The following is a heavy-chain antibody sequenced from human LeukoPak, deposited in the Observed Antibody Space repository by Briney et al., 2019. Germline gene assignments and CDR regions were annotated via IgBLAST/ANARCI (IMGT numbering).Heavy chain of an antibody. CDR1: GYTFSSYS. Sequence: GGSLRLSCAASGYTFSSYSMNWVRQAPGKGLEWVSSISSSSIYIYYADSLKGRFTISRDNAKNSLFLQMNSLRAEDTAVYYCARGRRDGYNLLDAFDIWGQGTVVTVSS. V-gene: IGHV3-21*01. D-gene: IGHD5-24*01. CDR3: ARGRRDGYNLLDAFDI. CDR2: ISSSSIYI. J-gene: IGHJ3*02.